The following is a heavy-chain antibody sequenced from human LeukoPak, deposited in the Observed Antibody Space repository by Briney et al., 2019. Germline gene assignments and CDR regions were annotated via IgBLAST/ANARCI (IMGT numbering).Heavy chain of an antibody. J-gene: IGHJ4*02. CDR3: AKDLISYGYY. CDR2: ISYDGSNK. CDR1: GFTFRSYG. V-gene: IGHV3-30*18. Sequence: GGPLRLSCAASGFTFRSYGMHGVRQAPGKGLGWVAVISYDGSNKYYADSVKGRFTISRDSSKNTLYLQMNSLRAEDTAVYYCAKDLISYGYYWGQGTLVTVSS. D-gene: IGHD5-18*01.